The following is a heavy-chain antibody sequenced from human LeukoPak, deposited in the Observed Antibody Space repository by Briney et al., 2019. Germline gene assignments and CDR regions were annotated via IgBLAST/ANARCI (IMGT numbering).Heavy chain of an antibody. D-gene: IGHD2-8*01. J-gene: IGHJ4*02. CDR1: GSTFSTYA. CDR3: ARVYLEGLTAGYFDH. V-gene: IGHV3-30*04. Sequence: PGGSLRSSGAASGSTFSTYATDWVRRSPGKGREWVAFISDDGRHNYYAHSVKGRFTITRDNSKSTLYLQMNSLRDDDSAAYFCARVYLEGLTAGYFDHWGQGTQVTVSP. CDR2: ISDDGRHN.